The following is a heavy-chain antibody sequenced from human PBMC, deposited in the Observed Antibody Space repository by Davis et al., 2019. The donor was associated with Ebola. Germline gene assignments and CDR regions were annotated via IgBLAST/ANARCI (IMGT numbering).Heavy chain of an antibody. V-gene: IGHV4-30-2*01. CDR1: GYPISSGGFS. D-gene: IGHD6-19*01. CDR3: ARTDNPVDFDA. J-gene: IGHJ4*02. Sequence: PSDTLSPPFDVFGYPISSGGFSWSWIRQPPGKGPEWICTIYLGGNTHYSPSLKSRVTITLDRSKNQFSLRLSSVTAADTAVYYCARTDNPVDFDAWGQGTLVTVSS. CDR2: IYLGGNT.